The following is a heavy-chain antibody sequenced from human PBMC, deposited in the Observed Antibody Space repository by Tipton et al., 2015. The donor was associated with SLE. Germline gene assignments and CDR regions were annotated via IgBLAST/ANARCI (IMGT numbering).Heavy chain of an antibody. D-gene: IGHD3-10*01. CDR1: LYSIGSGFY. V-gene: IGHV4-38-2*02. J-gene: IGHJ5*02. Sequence: LRLSCTVSLYSIGSGFYWDWVRQAPGKGLEWVATMHHNGSTYYNPSLKSPVTLSIDTSKNQFSLKMRSVTAADTAVYYCASPYYYGSRSFDPWGQGTLVTVSA. CDR2: MHHNGST. CDR3: ASPYYYGSRSFDP.